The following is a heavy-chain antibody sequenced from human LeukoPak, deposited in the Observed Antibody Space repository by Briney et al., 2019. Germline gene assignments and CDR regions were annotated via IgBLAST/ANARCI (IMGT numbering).Heavy chain of an antibody. V-gene: IGHV3-21*01. CDR2: ISSSSSYI. J-gene: IGHJ5*02. CDR1: GFTFSSYS. CDR3: AREKYSSGWYGLDP. D-gene: IGHD6-19*01. Sequence: GGSLRLSCAASGFTFSSYSMDWVRQAPGKGLEWVSSISSSSSYIYYADSVKGRFTISRDNSKNTLYLQMNSLRAEDTAVYYCAREKYSSGWYGLDPWGQGTLVTVSS.